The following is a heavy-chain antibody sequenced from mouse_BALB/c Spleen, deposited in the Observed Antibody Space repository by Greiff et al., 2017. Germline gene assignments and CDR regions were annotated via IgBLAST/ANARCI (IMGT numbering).Heavy chain of an antibody. V-gene: IGHV5-9-4*01. CDR2: ISSGGSYT. J-gene: IGHJ4*01. Sequence: EVHLVESGGGLVKPGGSLKLSCAASGFTFSSYAMSWVRQSPEKRLEWVAEISSGGSYTYYPDTVTGRFTISRDNAKNTLYLEMSSLRSEDTAMYYCARDRDGYYAIDYWGQGTSVTVSS. CDR3: ARDRDGYYAIDY. CDR1: GFTFSSYA. D-gene: IGHD2-3*01.